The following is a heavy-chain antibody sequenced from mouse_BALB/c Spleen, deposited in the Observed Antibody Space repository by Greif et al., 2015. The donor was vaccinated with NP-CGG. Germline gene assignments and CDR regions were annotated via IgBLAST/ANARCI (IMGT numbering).Heavy chain of an antibody. J-gene: IGHJ4*01. CDR1: GFTFTDYY. CDR3: ARADGHLYYYAMDY. V-gene: IGHV7-3*02. CDR2: IRNKANGYTT. Sequence: EVQGVESGGGLVQPGGSLRLSCATSGFTFTDYYMSWVRQPPGKALEWLGFIRNKANGYTTEYSASVKGRFTISRDNSQSILYLQMNTLRAEDSATYYCARADGHLYYYAMDYWGQGTSVTVSS. D-gene: IGHD2-3*01.